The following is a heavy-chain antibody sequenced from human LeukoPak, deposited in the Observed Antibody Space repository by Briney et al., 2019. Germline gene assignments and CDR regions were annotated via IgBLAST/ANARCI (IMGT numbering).Heavy chain of an antibody. J-gene: IGHJ1*01. V-gene: IGHV4-39*01. CDR1: GGSLSSSSYY. CDR3: ARQFYESRSPHAKYFQQ. CDR2: IYYSGGT. Sequence: SETLSLTCSVSGGSLSSSSYYWGWIRQAPGRGLEWIGNIYYSGGTYYSPSLKSRVTISLDTSKNQFSLKLNSVTAADTAVYYCARQFYESRSPHAKYFQQWGQGTLVTVSS. D-gene: IGHD3-22*01.